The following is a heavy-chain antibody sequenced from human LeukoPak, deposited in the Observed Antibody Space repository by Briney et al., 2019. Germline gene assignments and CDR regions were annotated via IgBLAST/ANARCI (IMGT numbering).Heavy chain of an antibody. J-gene: IGHJ4*02. CDR1: GGSISSSSYY. CDR3: ARDRGPLDY. V-gene: IGHV4-39*07. D-gene: IGHD3-10*01. CDR2: MYCSGNT. Sequence: PSETLSLTCTVSGGSISSSSYYWGWIRQPPGKGLEWIGSMYCSGNTYYNPSLKSRVTISVDTSKNQFSLKLSSVTAADTAVYYCARDRGPLDYWGQGTLVTVSS.